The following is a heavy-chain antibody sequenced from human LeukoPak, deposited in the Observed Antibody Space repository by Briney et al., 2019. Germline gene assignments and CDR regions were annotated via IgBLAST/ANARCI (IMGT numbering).Heavy chain of an antibody. D-gene: IGHD2-2*01. CDR3: AKFGRTSCSINCYYFDY. CDR2: ISVSGATT. CDR1: GFTFTTYA. J-gene: IGHJ4*02. V-gene: IGHV3-23*01. Sequence: GGSLRLSCAASGFTFTTYAMSWVRQAPGKGLEWVSTISVSGATTYYADSAKGRFTISRDHSKNTLYLQMNSLRAEDTAVYYCAKFGRTSCSINCYYFDYWGQGTLVTVSS.